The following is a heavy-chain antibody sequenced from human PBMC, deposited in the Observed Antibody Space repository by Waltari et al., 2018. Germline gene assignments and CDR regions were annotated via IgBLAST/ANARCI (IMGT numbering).Heavy chain of an antibody. J-gene: IGHJ5*02. Sequence: EVQLLESGGGLVQPGGSLRLSCAASGFTFSSYAMSWVRQAPGKGLEWVSAISGSGGSTYYADSLKGRFTISRDNSKNTLYLQMNSLRAEDTAVYYCAKSTVRGPSPRWFDPWGQGTLVTVSS. CDR3: AKSTVRGPSPRWFDP. D-gene: IGHD2-8*02. CDR1: GFTFSSYA. V-gene: IGHV3-23*01. CDR2: ISGSGGST.